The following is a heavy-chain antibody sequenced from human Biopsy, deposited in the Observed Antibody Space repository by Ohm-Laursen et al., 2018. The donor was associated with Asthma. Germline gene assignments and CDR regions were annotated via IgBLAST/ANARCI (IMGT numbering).Heavy chain of an antibody. V-gene: IGHV4-59*07. J-gene: IGHJ5*02. Sequence: SDTLSLTCVVSGISISGYFWGWIRQSPGKGLEWIGHMSYTGSTNYNPSLESRVTISLDKSNNQFSLHLRSVTAADTAVYYCARGVITNWFDPWGQGTLVTVSS. CDR1: GISISGYF. D-gene: IGHD3-16*02. CDR3: ARGVITNWFDP. CDR2: MSYTGST.